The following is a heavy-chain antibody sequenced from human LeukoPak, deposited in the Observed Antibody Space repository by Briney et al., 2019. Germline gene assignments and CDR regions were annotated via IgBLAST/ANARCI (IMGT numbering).Heavy chain of an antibody. CDR3: ASPDRAVAGAYDAFDI. CDR2: INSDGSST. J-gene: IGHJ3*02. CDR1: GFTFSSYW. Sequence: GGSLRLSCAASGFTFSSYWMHWVRQAPGKGLVWVSLINSDGSSTTYADSVKGRFTISRDNAKNTLYLQMNSLRAEDTAVYYCASPDRAVAGAYDAFDIWGQGTMVTVSS. V-gene: IGHV3-74*01. D-gene: IGHD6-19*01.